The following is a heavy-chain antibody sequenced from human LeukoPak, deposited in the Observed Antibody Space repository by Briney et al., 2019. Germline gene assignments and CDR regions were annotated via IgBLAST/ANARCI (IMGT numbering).Heavy chain of an antibody. V-gene: IGHV1-18*04. CDR1: GYTFTRNG. J-gene: IGHJ4*02. D-gene: IGHD6-19*01. CDR2: INGYNGNT. CDR3: AREGWGTYSSGPYYFDY. Sequence: ASVKVSCKASGYTFTRNGISWVRQAPGQGLEWMGWINGYNGNTKYAQRLQGRVTMTTDTSTTTAYMEQRSLRSDDTAVYYCAREGWGTYSSGPYYFDYWGQGTLITVSS.